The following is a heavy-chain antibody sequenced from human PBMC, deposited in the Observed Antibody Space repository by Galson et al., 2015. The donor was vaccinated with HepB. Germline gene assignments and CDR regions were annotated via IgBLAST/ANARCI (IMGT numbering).Heavy chain of an antibody. Sequence: SLRLSCAASGFTVTVSGNYMSCVRQAPGMGREWVSGIYSGGSTFYADSVKNRFTISRDSSKNTLYLQMNSLRAEDTAVYYCARDRVEVARDYYYYGMDVWGQGTTVTVSS. D-gene: IGHD2-15*01. V-gene: IGHV3-66*01. CDR1: GFTVTVSGNY. CDR3: ARDRVEVARDYYYYGMDV. J-gene: IGHJ6*02. CDR2: IYSGGST.